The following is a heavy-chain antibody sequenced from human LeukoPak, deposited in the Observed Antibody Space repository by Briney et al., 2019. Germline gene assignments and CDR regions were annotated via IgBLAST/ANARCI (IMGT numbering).Heavy chain of an antibody. CDR1: GYTFTSCY. D-gene: IGHD3-10*01. Sequence: GASVTVSCKASGYTFTSCYMHWVRQAPGQGLERMGWMNPNNGNTGYAQKFQGRVTMTRDTSISTAYMELRSLRSEDTAMYYCVRDGEGVAISVNYWFDPWGQGTLVTVSS. V-gene: IGHV1-8*02. J-gene: IGHJ5*02. CDR3: VRDGEGVAISVNYWFDP. CDR2: MNPNNGNT.